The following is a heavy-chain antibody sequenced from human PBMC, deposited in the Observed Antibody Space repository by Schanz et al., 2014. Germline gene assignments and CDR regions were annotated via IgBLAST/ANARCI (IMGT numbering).Heavy chain of an antibody. J-gene: IGHJ4*02. D-gene: IGHD6-19*01. Sequence: QVQLVESRGGVVQPGRSLRLSCAASGFTFSNFAMHWVRQAPGKGLEWVTIISHDGSIQYGADSVKGRFTLSRDNSKNTMDLQMNSLRPEDTAVYYCGRDYSGGALDYWGQGTLVTVSS. CDR3: GRDYSGGALDY. CDR1: GFTFSNFA. CDR2: ISHDGSIQ. V-gene: IGHV3-30*04.